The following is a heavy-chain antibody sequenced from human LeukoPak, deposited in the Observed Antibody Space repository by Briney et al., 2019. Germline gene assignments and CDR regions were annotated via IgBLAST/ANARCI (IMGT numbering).Heavy chain of an antibody. CDR2: ISYDGSNK. D-gene: IGHD2-15*01. CDR3: GRDVPHIVVLPSNWFAP. Sequence: GRSLRLSCAASGFTFSSYAMHWVRQAPGKGLEWVAVISYDGSNKYYADSVKGRFTISRDNSKNTLYLQMNSLRAEDTAVYYCGRDVPHIVVLPSNWFAPWGQGTLVTVS. J-gene: IGHJ5*02. CDR1: GFTFSSYA. V-gene: IGHV3-30-3*01.